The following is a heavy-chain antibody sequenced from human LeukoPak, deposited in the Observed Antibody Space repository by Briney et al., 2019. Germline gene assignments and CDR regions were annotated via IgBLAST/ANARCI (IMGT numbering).Heavy chain of an antibody. CDR2: VYYSGTT. D-gene: IGHD3-10*01. J-gene: IGHJ6*03. CDR1: GDSISLSFYY. V-gene: IGHV4-39*07. CDR3: ARGLLRFRTRPHYYMDV. Sequence: SETLSLTCSVSGDSISLSFYYWGWIRQPPGKALEWIGSVYYSGTTSYNPSLKSRVTISVDTSKNQFSLKLSSVTAADTAVYYCARGLLRFRTRPHYYMDVWGKGTTVTVSS.